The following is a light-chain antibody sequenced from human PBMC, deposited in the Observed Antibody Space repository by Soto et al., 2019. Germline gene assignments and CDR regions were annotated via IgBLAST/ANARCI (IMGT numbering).Light chain of an antibody. CDR3: QLSDSSLT. Sequence: DIQMTQSPSSLSASLGDRVAITWRASHNINTYLNWYQQRPGKAPRLLIYAASSVQGGVPSRFSGSGSGTDFTLTISSLKPEDFATYYCQLSDSSLTFGQGTRLEIK. CDR2: AAS. CDR1: HNINTY. J-gene: IGKJ5*01. V-gene: IGKV1-39*01.